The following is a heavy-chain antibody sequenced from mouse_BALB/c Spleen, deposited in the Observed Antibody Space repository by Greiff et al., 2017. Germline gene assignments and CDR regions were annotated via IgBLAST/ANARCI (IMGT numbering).Heavy chain of an antibody. Sequence: EVKLMESGGGLVKPGGSLKLSCAASGFTFSSYTMSWVRQTPEKRLEWVATISSGGSYTYYPDSVKGRFTISRDNAKNTLYLQMSSLKSEDTAMYYCTRDYYGSSPHAMDYGGKGTSVTVSS. J-gene: IGHJ4*01. CDR1: GFTFSSYT. D-gene: IGHD1-1*01. CDR3: TRDYYGSSPHAMDY. CDR2: ISSGGSYT. V-gene: IGHV5-6-4*01.